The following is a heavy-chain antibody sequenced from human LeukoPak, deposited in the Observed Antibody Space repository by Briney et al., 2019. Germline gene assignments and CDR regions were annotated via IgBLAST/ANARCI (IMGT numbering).Heavy chain of an antibody. Sequence: SGPTLVNPTQTLTLTCTFSGFSLSTSGVGVGWIRQPPGKALEWLALIYWNDDKRYSPSLKSRLTITKDTSKNQVVLTMTNMDPVDTATYYCAHSLAHTVKGATNPLDYWGQGTLVTVSS. CDR2: IYWNDDK. V-gene: IGHV2-5*01. CDR1: GFSLSTSGVG. D-gene: IGHD4-17*01. CDR3: AHSLAHTVKGATNPLDY. J-gene: IGHJ4*02.